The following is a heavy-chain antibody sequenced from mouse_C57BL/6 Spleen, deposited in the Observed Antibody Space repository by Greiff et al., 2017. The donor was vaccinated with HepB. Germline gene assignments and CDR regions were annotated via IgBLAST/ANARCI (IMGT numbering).Heavy chain of an antibody. Sequence: EVKVEESGGGLVKPGGSLKLSCAASGFTFSDYGMHWVRQAPEKGLEWVAYISSGSSTIYYADTVKGRFTISRDNAKNTLFLQMTSLRSEDTAMYYCARDDGYLAWFAYWGQGTLVTVSA. CDR1: GFTFSDYG. V-gene: IGHV5-17*01. CDR3: ARDDGYLAWFAY. J-gene: IGHJ3*01. D-gene: IGHD2-3*01. CDR2: ISSGSSTI.